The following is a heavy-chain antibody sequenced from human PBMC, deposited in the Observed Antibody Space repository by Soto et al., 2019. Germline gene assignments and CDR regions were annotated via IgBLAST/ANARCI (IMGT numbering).Heavy chain of an antibody. D-gene: IGHD5-18*01. CDR1: GGSISSGDYY. J-gene: IGHJ4*02. V-gene: IGHV4-30-4*01. CDR3: ARADNTAMVSLDY. CDR2: IYYSGST. Sequence: QVQLQESGPGRVKPSQTLSLTCTVSGGSISSGDYYWSWIRQPPGKGLEWIGYIYYSGSTYYNPSLKSRVTISVDTSKNQFSLKLSSVTAADTAVYYCARADNTAMVSLDYWGQGTLVTVSS.